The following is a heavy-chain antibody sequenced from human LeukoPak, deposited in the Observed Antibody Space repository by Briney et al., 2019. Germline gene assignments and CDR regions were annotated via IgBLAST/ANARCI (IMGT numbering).Heavy chain of an antibody. D-gene: IGHD2-15*01. J-gene: IGHJ3*02. CDR2: VYYTGST. CDR1: GGSISISSYY. Sequence: SETLSLTCTVSGGSISISSYYWGWIRQPPGKGLEWIGSVYYTGSTYYSPSLKSRVTKSVDTSKNQFSLRLSSVTAADTSVYYCARGYCSGSCYGGAAFDIWGQGTMVTVSS. V-gene: IGHV4-39*01. CDR3: ARGYCSGSCYGGAAFDI.